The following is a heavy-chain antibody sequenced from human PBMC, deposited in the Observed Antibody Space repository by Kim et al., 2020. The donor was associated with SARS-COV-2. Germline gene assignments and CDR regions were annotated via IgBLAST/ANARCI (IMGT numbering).Heavy chain of an antibody. CDR2: IIPIFGTA. CDR3: ARDRDIVVVIAAPPAYYGMDV. CDR1: GGTFSSYA. Sequence: SVKVSCKASGGTFSSYAISWVRQAPGQGLEWMGGIIPIFGTANYAQKFQGRVTITADESTSTAYMELSSLRSEDTAVYYCARDRDIVVVIAAPPAYYGMDVWGQGTTVTVS. D-gene: IGHD2-15*01. V-gene: IGHV1-69*13. J-gene: IGHJ6*02.